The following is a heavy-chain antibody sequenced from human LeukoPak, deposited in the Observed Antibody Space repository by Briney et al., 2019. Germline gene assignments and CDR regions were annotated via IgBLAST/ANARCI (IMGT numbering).Heavy chain of an antibody. CDR3: ARDGGSGSYYTNWCDP. CDR1: GYTFTSYG. V-gene: IGHV1-18*01. CDR2: ISAYNGNT. Sequence: GASAKVSCKASGYTFTSYGISWVRQAPGQGLEWMGWISAYNGNTNYAQKVQGRVTMTTDTSTSTAYMELRSLRSDDTAVYYCARDGGSGSYYTNWCDPWGQGTLVTVSS. D-gene: IGHD3-10*01. J-gene: IGHJ5*02.